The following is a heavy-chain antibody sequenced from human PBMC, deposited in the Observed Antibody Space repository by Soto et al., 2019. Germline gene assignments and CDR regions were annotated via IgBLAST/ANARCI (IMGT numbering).Heavy chain of an antibody. CDR2: MFYGVST. D-gene: IGHD3-3*02. Sequence: PSETLSLTCTVSGSSINSSGYYLFWIRQPPGKGLELIGSMFYGVSTYYNPSLKSRVTVSVDTSKNQFSLNLRSVTAADTAVYYCARLPSRHLVDYWGQGTLVTVSS. CDR3: ARLPSRHLVDY. CDR1: GSSINSSGYY. V-gene: IGHV4-39*01. J-gene: IGHJ4*02.